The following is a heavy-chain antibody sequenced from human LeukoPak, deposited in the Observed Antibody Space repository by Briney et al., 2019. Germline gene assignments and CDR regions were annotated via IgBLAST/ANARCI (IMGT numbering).Heavy chain of an antibody. CDR1: GFTFSSYW. J-gene: IGHJ1*01. Sequence: GESLRLSCAASGFTFSSYWMSWVRQAPGKGLEWVANMKQYGSEKYYVDSVKGRFTISRDNAKNSLYLQMNSLRAEDTAVYYCARLIPTITMIVVVITGYFQHWGQGTLVTVSS. CDR2: MKQYGSEK. V-gene: IGHV3-7*01. CDR3: ARLIPTITMIVVVITGYFQH. D-gene: IGHD3-22*01.